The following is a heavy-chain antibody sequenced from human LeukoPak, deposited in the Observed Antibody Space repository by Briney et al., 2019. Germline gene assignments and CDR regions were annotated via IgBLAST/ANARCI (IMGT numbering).Heavy chain of an antibody. D-gene: IGHD1-1*01. V-gene: IGHV1-46*01. CDR3: AREGQQLKHFDY. CDR1: GNTFIGYW. Sequence: GASVKVSCKASGNTFIGYWIHWVRQAPGQGLEWMGAINPRGDATIGAQKFQGRVTTTWDTSTSTVYIELSSLRSEDTAVYYCAREGQQLKHFDYWGQGTLVTVSS. J-gene: IGHJ4*02. CDR2: INPRGDAT.